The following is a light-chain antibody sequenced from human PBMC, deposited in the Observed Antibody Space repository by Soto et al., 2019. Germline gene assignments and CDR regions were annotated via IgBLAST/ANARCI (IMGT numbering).Light chain of an antibody. CDR3: ASFRSGTILV. V-gene: IGLV2-14*01. J-gene: IGLJ6*01. Sequence: QSALTQPASVSGSAGQSVTISCTGPRSDIGDSNFISWYQHSPGKAPRLLIYEVNNRPSGVSRRFSGSKAGNTASLTISGXLDDDEADYFCASFRSGTILVFGSGTKVTVL. CDR1: RSDIGDSNF. CDR2: EVN.